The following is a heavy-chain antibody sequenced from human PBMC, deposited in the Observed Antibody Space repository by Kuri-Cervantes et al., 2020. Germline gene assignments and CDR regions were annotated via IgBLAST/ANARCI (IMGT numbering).Heavy chain of an antibody. CDR3: AKAGTAQISSWYDS. V-gene: IGHV3-30*18. CDR1: GFTFSSYG. Sequence: GGSLRLSCAASGFTFSSYGMHWVRQAPGKGLEWVAIISYDGSNQHYADFVQGRFTLSRDNSKNTLYLQMNSLRAEDTAVYYCAKAGTAQISSWYDSWGQGVLVTVSS. D-gene: IGHD3-3*02. CDR2: ISYDGSNQ. J-gene: IGHJ5*01.